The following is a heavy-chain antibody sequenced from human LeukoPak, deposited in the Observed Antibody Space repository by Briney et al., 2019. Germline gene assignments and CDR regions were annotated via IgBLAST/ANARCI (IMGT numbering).Heavy chain of an antibody. CDR1: GGTFSSYA. CDR3: AGYDYVWGSYRHTPILDY. D-gene: IGHD3-16*02. Sequence: ASVKVSCKASGGTFSSYAISWVRQAPGQGLEWMGGIIPIFGTANYAQKFQGRVTITADESTSTAYMELSSLRSEDTAVYYCAGYDYVWGSYRHTPILDYWGQGTLVTVSS. V-gene: IGHV1-69*13. CDR2: IIPIFGTA. J-gene: IGHJ4*02.